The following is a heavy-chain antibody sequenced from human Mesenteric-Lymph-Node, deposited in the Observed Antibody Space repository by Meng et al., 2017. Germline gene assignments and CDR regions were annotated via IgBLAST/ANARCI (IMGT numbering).Heavy chain of an antibody. CDR3: ARDYRYDSSGYYHVQYYFDY. CDR2: INPNSRGT. Sequence: LGQSGAVVKTPGRSVKVSCKVSGYAFSDYYLHWGRQAPGLGLEWMGRINPNSRGTNYAQRFQGRVTMTRDTSISTAYLELSRLRSEDTAVYYCARDYRYDSSGYYHVQYYFDYWGQGTLVTVSS. V-gene: IGHV1-2*06. J-gene: IGHJ4*02. CDR1: GYAFSDYY. D-gene: IGHD3-22*01.